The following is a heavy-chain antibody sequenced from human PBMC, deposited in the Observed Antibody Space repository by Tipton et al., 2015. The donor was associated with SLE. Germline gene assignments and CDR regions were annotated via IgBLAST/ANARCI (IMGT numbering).Heavy chain of an antibody. CDR3: ARMSPTNPTYCGGDCFFDY. CDR1: GFTFCSYW. CDR2: IKQDGSEK. J-gene: IGHJ4*02. D-gene: IGHD2-21*01. V-gene: IGHV3-7*01. Sequence: GSLRLSCAASGFTFCSYWMSWVRQAPGKGLVWVANIKQDGSEKYYVDSVKGRFTISRDNAKNSLYLQMNSLRAEDTAVYYCARMSPTNPTYCGGDCFFDYWGQGTLVTVSS.